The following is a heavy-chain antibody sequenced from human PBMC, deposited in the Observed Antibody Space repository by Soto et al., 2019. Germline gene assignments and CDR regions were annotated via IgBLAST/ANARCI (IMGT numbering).Heavy chain of an antibody. CDR3: AKDRTTVTTGNYYYYMDV. Sequence: EVQLLESGGGLVQPGGSLRLSCAASGFTFSSYAMSWVRQAPGKGLEWVSAISGSGGSTYYADSVKGRFTISRDNSKNTLYLQMNSLRAEDTAVYYCAKDRTTVTTGNYYYYMDVWGKGTTVTVSS. CDR2: ISGSGGST. CDR1: GFTFSSYA. V-gene: IGHV3-23*01. D-gene: IGHD4-4*01. J-gene: IGHJ6*03.